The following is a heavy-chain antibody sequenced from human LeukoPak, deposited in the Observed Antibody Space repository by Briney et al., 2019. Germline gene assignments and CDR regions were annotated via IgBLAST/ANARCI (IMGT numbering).Heavy chain of an antibody. D-gene: IGHD6-25*01. CDR2: IYYSGST. CDR3: ARDRSSGSV. Sequence: SETLSLTCTVSGGSISSYYWSWIRQPPGKGLEWIGYIYYSGSTNYNPSLQRRVTISVDTSKNQFSLKLSSVTAADTAVYYCARDRSSGSVWGQGTMVTVSS. V-gene: IGHV4-59*01. CDR1: GGSISSYY. J-gene: IGHJ3*01.